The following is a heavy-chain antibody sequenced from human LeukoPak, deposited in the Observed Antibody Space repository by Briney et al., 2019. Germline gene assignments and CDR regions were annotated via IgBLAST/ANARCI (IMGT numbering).Heavy chain of an antibody. V-gene: IGHV3-21*01. CDR2: ISISSSYL. D-gene: IGHD3-9*01. Sequence: GGSLRLSCAASGFTFSSYSMIWVRQAPGKGLEWVSSISISSSYLYYADSVKGRFTISRDNAKNSLYLQMNSLRAEDTAVYYCARVKYFDWLHRAFDYWGQGTLVTVSS. J-gene: IGHJ4*02. CDR1: GFTFSSYS. CDR3: ARVKYFDWLHRAFDY.